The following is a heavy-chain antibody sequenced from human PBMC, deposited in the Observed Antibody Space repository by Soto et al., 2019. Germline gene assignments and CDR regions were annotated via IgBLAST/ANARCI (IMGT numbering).Heavy chain of an antibody. V-gene: IGHV7-4-1*01. CDR2: INTNTGNP. D-gene: IGHD5-12*01. CDR3: ERDYSGYSGYDLSNDMDV. CDR1: GSTFTSYA. Sequence: QVQLMQSGSELKKPGASVKVSCKASGSTFTSYAMNWVRQSPGQGLEWMGWINTNTGNPTYAQGFTGRFVFSLDTSVSTAYLQTCSLKAEDTAVYYFERDYSGYSGYDLSNDMDVRGKGTTVSVSS. J-gene: IGHJ6*03.